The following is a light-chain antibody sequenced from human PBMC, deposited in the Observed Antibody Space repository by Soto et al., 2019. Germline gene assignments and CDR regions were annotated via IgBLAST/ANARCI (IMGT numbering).Light chain of an antibody. V-gene: IGKV3-11*01. Sequence: EIVLTQSPATLSLSPGERATLSCRASQSVSSYLAWYQQKPGQAPRLLIYDASNRATGIPARFSGSGSGTDFTLTISSLEPEDFAVYYCQQPATEVTFGGGTKVEIK. J-gene: IGKJ4*01. CDR1: QSVSSY. CDR2: DAS. CDR3: QQPATEVT.